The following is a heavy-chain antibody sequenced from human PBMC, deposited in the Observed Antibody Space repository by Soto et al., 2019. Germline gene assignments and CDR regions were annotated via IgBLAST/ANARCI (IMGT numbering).Heavy chain of an antibody. D-gene: IGHD2-21*01. CDR3: ARQPTTGDTDLWFDP. Sequence: SETLSLTCNVSGGSISTSRSYWALIRQPPGKGLEWLANIFYSGSTYYNPSLASRVTVSVDTSKNEFSLKLRSVTAADTAVYYCARQPTTGDTDLWFDPWGQGTLVTVSS. J-gene: IGHJ5*02. CDR1: GGSISTSRSY. V-gene: IGHV4-39*01. CDR2: IFYSGST.